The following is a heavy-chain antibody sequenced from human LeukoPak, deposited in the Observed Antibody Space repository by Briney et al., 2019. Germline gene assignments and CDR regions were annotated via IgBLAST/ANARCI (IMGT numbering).Heavy chain of an antibody. CDR1: GYTLTELS. J-gene: IGHJ3*02. V-gene: IGHV1-24*01. Sequence: ASVKVSCKVSGYTLTELSMHWVRQAPGKGLEWMGGFDPEDGETIYAQKFQGRVTITRDTSISTAYMELSRLRSDDTAVYYCARTAHYYDSSGYYSDAFDIWGQGTMVTVSS. CDR2: FDPEDGET. D-gene: IGHD3-22*01. CDR3: ARTAHYYDSSGYYSDAFDI.